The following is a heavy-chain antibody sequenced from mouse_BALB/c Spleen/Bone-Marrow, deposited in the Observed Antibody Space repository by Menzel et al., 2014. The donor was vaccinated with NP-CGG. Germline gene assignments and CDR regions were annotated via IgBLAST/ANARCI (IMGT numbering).Heavy chain of an antibody. D-gene: IGHD2-1*01. CDR3: ARGLHGNSGY. Sequence: QVHLQQPGAELVKPGASVKLSCKASGYTFTSYWMHWVKQRPGQGLEWIGEIDPSDSYTNYNQKFKGKATLTVDKSSSTAYMQLSSLTSEDSAVYYCARGLHGNSGYWGQGTTLTVSS. J-gene: IGHJ2*01. V-gene: IGHV1-69*02. CDR2: IDPSDSYT. CDR1: GYTFTSYW.